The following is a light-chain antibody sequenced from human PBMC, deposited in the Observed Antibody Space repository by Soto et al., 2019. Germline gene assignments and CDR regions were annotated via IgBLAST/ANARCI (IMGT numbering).Light chain of an antibody. CDR1: SSDVGGYHY. J-gene: IGLJ2*01. V-gene: IGLV2-11*01. Sequence: QSALTQPRSVSGSPGQSVTLSCTGTSSDVGGYHYVSWYQHHPGKAPKIIIYDVNKRPSGVPDRFSGSKSGNTASLTISGLQAEDEADYYCCSYAGSSTLVFGGGTKLTVL. CDR3: CSYAGSSTLV. CDR2: DVN.